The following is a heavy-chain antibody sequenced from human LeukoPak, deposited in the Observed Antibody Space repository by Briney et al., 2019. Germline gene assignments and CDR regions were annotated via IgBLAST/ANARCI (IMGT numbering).Heavy chain of an antibody. V-gene: IGHV3-11*04. CDR2: ISSSGSTI. CDR1: GFSFSDYY. Sequence: GGSLRLSCAASGFSFSDYYRTWIGQAQGKGREWISYISSSGSTIYYADSVGGRFTISRDNAKNSLFLQMNTLRVEDTAVYYCARRGYNYGLDSWGQGTPVTVSS. D-gene: IGHD5-18*01. J-gene: IGHJ4*02. CDR3: ARRGYNYGLDS.